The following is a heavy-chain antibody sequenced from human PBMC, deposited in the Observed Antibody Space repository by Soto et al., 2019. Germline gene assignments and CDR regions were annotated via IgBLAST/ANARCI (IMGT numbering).Heavy chain of an antibody. CDR2: IIPILGIA. V-gene: IGHV1-69*02. CDR3: ARFRGSYGMDV. D-gene: IGHD3-10*01. CDR1: GGTFSSYT. J-gene: IGHJ6*02. Sequence: QVQLVQSGAEVKKPGSSVKVSCKASGGTFSSYTISWVRQAPGQGLEWMGRIIPILGIANYAQKFQGRVTISXXKSTSTAYMELSSLRSEDTAVYYCARFRGSYGMDVWGQGTTVTVSS.